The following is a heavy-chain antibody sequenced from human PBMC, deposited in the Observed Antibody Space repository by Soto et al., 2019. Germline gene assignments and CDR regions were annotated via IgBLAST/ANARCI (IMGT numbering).Heavy chain of an antibody. D-gene: IGHD2-2*01. CDR3: ARDLGYCSRTSCYGNWFDP. Sequence: ASVKVSCKASGYTFTSYYMHWVRQAPGQGLKWMGIIIPSGGSTSYAQKFQGRVTMTRDTSTSTVYMGLSSLRSEDTAVYYCARDLGYCSRTSCYGNWFDPWGQGTLVTVSS. CDR2: IIPSGGST. V-gene: IGHV1-46*01. J-gene: IGHJ5*02. CDR1: GYTFTSYY.